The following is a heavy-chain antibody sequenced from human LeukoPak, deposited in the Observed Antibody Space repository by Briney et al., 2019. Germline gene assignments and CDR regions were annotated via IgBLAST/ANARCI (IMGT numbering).Heavy chain of an antibody. D-gene: IGHD3-22*01. CDR1: GFTFSSYE. J-gene: IGHJ5*02. Sequence: GGSLRLXCAASGFTFSSYEMNWVRQAPGKGLEWVSYISSSGSTIYYADSVKGRFTISRDNAKNSLYLQMNSLRAEDTAVYYCAKFPGYYDSSGYYPIDPWGQGTLVTVSS. CDR2: ISSSGSTI. V-gene: IGHV3-48*03. CDR3: AKFPGYYDSSGYYPIDP.